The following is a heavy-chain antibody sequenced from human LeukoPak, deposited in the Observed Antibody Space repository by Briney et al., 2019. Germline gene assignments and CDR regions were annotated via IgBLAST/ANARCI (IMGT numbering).Heavy chain of an antibody. D-gene: IGHD4-23*01. CDR1: GFTFSDRY. J-gene: IGHJ3*01. CDR3: ARDRAVGASDSYDL. CDR2: ISTSDRRV. V-gene: IGHV3-11*04. Sequence: GGSLRLSCIGSGFTFSDRYMAWIRQRPGKGLEWLSYISTSDRRVYLADSVKGRFTVSRYDARKSLFLQMNSLRPDDTAVYYCARDRAVGASDSYDLWGPGTMVIVSS.